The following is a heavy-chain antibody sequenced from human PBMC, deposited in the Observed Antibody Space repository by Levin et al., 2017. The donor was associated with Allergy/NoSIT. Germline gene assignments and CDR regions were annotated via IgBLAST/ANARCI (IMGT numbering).Heavy chain of an antibody. J-gene: IGHJ5*02. CDR3: ARGQGSAVRWKPAAINRGFDP. CDR2: MNPNSGNT. V-gene: IGHV1-8*01. Sequence: ASVKVSCKASGYTFTSYDINWVRQATGQGLEWMGWMNPNSGNTGYAQKFQGRVTMTRNTSISTAYMELSSLRSEDTAVYYCARGQGSAVRWKPAAINRGFDPWGQGTLVTVSS. CDR1: GYTFTSYD. D-gene: IGHD2-2*02.